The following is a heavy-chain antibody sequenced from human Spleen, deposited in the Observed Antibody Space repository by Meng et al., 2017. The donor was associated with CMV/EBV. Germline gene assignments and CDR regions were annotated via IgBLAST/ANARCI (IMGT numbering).Heavy chain of an antibody. CDR2: INPDSGGT. V-gene: IGHV1-2*02. D-gene: IGHD3-16*02. CDR3: ARVGGVIVTYDY. Sequence: ASVKVSCKASGYTFTGYYMHWVRQAPGQGLEWMGGINPDSGGTNYGQKFQGRVTMTRDSSITTVYMELNTVRSDDTAVYYCARVGGVIVTYDYWGQGTLVTVSS. CDR1: GYTFTGYY. J-gene: IGHJ4*02.